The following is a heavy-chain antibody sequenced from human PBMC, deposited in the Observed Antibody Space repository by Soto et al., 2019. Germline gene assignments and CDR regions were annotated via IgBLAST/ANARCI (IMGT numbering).Heavy chain of an antibody. J-gene: IGHJ5*02. CDR3: ARGAHISGVTRCFDP. Sequence: QVQLQQWGAGLLKPSETLCLICAVSGESLSDHYWSWIRQSPGKGLEWIGDINQYGTTNYNPSLKSRVTISADTSKNQFFLRLASVTAADTAIYYCARGAHISGVTRCFDPWGQGTLVTVSS. V-gene: IGHV4-34*01. CDR2: INQYGTT. D-gene: IGHD1-20*01. CDR1: GESLSDHY.